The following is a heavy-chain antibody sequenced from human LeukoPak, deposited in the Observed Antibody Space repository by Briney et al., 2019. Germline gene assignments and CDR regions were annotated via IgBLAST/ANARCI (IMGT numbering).Heavy chain of an antibody. CDR2: ISASGADT. V-gene: IGHV3-23*01. D-gene: IGHD6-19*01. CDR1: RFAFSSYA. J-gene: IGHJ4*02. Sequence: PGGSLRLSCAASRFAFSSYAMSWVRQAPGKGLEGVSGISASGADTYHPDPVRGRFTISRDNSKNTLYLQMNSLRAEVTAVYYCAKDRETDSGWSFDYWRPGTLVTVSS. CDR3: AKDRETDSGWSFDY.